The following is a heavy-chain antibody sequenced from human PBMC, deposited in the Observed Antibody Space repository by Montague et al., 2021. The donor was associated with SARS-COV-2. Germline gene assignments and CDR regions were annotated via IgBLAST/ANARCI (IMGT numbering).Heavy chain of an antibody. CDR3: ARQNWNNGGDY. D-gene: IGHD1/OR15-1a*01. V-gene: IGHV3-23*01. Sequence: SLRLSCAASGFAFSNYAMSWVRQAPGKGLEWVSAITGSGSNTYYADSMKGRFTIFRDNSRSTLYLQINSLRAEDTAVYYCARQNWNNGGDYWGQGTLVTVSP. J-gene: IGHJ4*02. CDR2: ITGSGSNT. CDR1: GFAFSNYA.